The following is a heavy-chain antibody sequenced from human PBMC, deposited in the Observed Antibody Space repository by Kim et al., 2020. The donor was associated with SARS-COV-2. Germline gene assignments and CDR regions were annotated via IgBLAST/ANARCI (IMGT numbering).Heavy chain of an antibody. CDR3: TTENDYVWGSHPITYYYGRDV. CDR2: IKSKTDGGTT. V-gene: IGHV3-15*01. J-gene: IGHJ6*01. Sequence: GGSLRLSCAASGFTFSNAWMSWVRQAPGKGLEWVGRIKSKTDGGTTDYAAPVKGRFTISRDDSKNTLYLQMNSLKTEDTAVYYCTTENDYVWGSHPITYYYGRDVWGQGTTVTVSS. D-gene: IGHD3-16*02. CDR1: GFTFSNAW.